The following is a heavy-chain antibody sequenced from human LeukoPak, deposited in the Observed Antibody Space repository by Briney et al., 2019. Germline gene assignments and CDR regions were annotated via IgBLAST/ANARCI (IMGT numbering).Heavy chain of an antibody. CDR3: ARKVPNDSRGYYYRGQFDP. V-gene: IGHV1-46*01. J-gene: IGHJ5*02. CDR2: INPSGGST. D-gene: IGHD3-22*01. Sequence: ASVKVSCKASGYIFTIYFIHWVRHAPGQGRECMGLINPSGGSTRYAQKFQGRVTMTRDMSTSTAYMELSSMRSEDEAVYYCARKVPNDSRGYYYRGQFDPWGKGALVTVSS. CDR1: GYIFTIYF.